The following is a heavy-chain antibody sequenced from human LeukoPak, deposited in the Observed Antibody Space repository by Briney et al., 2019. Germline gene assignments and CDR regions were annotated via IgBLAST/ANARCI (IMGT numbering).Heavy chain of an antibody. Sequence: KSSETLSLTCTVSGGSISSYYWSWIRKPAGKGLEWIGRIYTSGSTGYNPSLKSRVTMSVDTSKNQFSLKLSSVTAADTAVYYCASVDLRAAYFDYWGQGTLVTVSS. J-gene: IGHJ4*02. CDR2: IYTSGST. CDR1: GGSISSYY. V-gene: IGHV4-4*07. D-gene: IGHD5-12*01. CDR3: ASVDLRAAYFDY.